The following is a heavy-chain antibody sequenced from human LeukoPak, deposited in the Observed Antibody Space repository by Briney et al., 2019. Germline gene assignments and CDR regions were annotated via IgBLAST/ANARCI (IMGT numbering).Heavy chain of an antibody. CDR2: ISGSGGSK. J-gene: IGHJ4*02. CDR1: GFTFPKYA. CDR3: AKGIIFGYSYGYDGVGGNYYFDY. V-gene: IGHV3-23*01. D-gene: IGHD5-18*01. Sequence: GGSLRLSCAASGFTFPKYAMNWLRQAPGKGLQWVSGISGSGGSKDYAESVKGRFTISRDNSKNTLYLQMNSLRAEDTAVYYCAKGIIFGYSYGYDGVGGNYYFDYWGQGTLVTVSS.